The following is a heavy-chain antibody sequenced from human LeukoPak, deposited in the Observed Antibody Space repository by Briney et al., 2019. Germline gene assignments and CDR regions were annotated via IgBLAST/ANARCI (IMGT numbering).Heavy chain of an antibody. CDR1: GFTFDDYA. Sequence: GGSLRLSCAASGFTFDDYAMHWVRQAPGKGLEWVSGISWNSGSIGYADSAKGRFTISRDNAKNSLYLQMNSLRAEDMALYYCAKDEYSSGWYSRGAFDIWGQGTMVTVSS. D-gene: IGHD6-19*01. CDR2: ISWNSGSI. CDR3: AKDEYSSGWYSRGAFDI. J-gene: IGHJ3*02. V-gene: IGHV3-9*03.